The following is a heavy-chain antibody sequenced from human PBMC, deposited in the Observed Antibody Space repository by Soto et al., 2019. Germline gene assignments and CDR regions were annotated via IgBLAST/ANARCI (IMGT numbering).Heavy chain of an antibody. CDR3: ARRARPDFYYMDV. D-gene: IGHD6-6*01. J-gene: IGHJ6*03. CDR2: ISSNGAGT. CDR1: GFTLSGYA. V-gene: IGHV3-64*01. Sequence: EVQLVESGGGLAQPGGSLRLSCAASGFTLSGYAMDWVRQAPGKGLEYASGISSNGAGTYYANSVQGRFTISRDNSKNTVYLQMGSLRPEDMAVYYCARRARPDFYYMDVWGKGTTVTVSS.